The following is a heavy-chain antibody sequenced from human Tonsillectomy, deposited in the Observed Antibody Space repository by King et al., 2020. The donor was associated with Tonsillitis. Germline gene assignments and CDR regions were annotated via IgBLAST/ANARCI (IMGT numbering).Heavy chain of an antibody. D-gene: IGHD6-13*01. CDR2: IYYSGST. J-gene: IGHJ3*02. V-gene: IGHV4-31*03. CDR3: ARGGLYSSSWFDAFDI. Sequence: QLQESGPGLVKPSQTLSLTCTVSGGSISSGGYYWSWIRQHPGKGLEWIGYIYYSGSTYYNPSLKSRVTISVDTSKNQFSLKLSSVTAADTAVYYCARGGLYSSSWFDAFDIWGQGTMVTVSS. CDR1: GGSISSGGYY.